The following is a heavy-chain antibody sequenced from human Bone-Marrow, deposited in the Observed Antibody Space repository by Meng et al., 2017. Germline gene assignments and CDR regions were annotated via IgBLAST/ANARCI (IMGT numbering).Heavy chain of an antibody. J-gene: IGHJ4*02. V-gene: IGHV1-2*06. CDR3: ARDEDISAAGKLFGDY. CDR1: GYTFPDYW. D-gene: IGHD6-13*01. Sequence: QVPPVQSGPEVKKPGASVKVACKASGYTFPDYWLHWVRRAPGQGLEWMGRINPKSGDTHYAQRFQGRVTMTGDTSISTAYMELSGLRSDDTAMYYCARDEDISAAGKLFGDYWGQGTLVTVSS. CDR2: INPKSGDT.